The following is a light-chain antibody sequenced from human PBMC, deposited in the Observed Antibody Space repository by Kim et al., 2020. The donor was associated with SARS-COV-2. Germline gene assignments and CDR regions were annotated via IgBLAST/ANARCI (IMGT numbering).Light chain of an antibody. CDR1: QGISNY. V-gene: IGKV1-27*01. J-gene: IGKJ2*01. CDR3: QTYYNAPHT. Sequence: DIQMTQSPSSLSASVGDRVTITCRASQGISNYLAWYQQKPGKVPKLLIYSASALQSGFPSRFSGSGSGTDFTLTINSLQPDDVATYYCQTYYNAPHTFGPGTKLEI. CDR2: SAS.